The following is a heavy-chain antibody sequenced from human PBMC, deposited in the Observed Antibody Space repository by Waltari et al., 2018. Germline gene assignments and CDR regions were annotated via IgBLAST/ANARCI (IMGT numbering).Heavy chain of an antibody. CDR1: GVSISSNNW. D-gene: IGHD6-19*01. CDR2: ISESGSS. Sequence: QVQLQESGPGLVKPSGTLSLTCAVSGVSISSNNWWSWVRQPPGKGLEWSGEISESGSSNYNPSLESRVTISIDKSNNQFSLKVTSVTAADTAVYYCARVVTGYSSGWSADWGQGTLVTVSS. CDR3: ARVVTGYSSGWSAD. J-gene: IGHJ4*02. V-gene: IGHV4-4*02.